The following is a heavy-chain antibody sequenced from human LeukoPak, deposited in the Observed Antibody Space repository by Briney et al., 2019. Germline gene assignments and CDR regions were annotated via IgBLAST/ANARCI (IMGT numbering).Heavy chain of an antibody. CDR3: ARRGGDCYSGEYGMDV. CDR2: INAGNGNT. D-gene: IGHD2-21*02. Sequence: ASVKVSCKASGYTFTSYAMHWVRQAPGQRLEWMGWINAGNGNTKYSQKFQGRVTITRDTSASTAYMELSSLRSEDTAVYYCARRGGDCYSGEYGMDVWGQGTTVTVSS. V-gene: IGHV1-3*01. CDR1: GYTFTSYA. J-gene: IGHJ6*02.